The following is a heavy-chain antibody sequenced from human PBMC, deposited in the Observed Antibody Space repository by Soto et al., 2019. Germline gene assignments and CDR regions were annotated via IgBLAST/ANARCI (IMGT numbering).Heavy chain of an antibody. CDR2: ISGSGGST. Sequence: GGSLRLSCAASGFTFSSYAMSWVRQAPGKGLEWVSAISGSGGSTYYADSVKGRFTISRDNSKNTLYLQMNSLRAEDTAVYYCANSGYYYDSSGYPYGMDVWGQGTTVTVSS. V-gene: IGHV3-23*01. CDR1: GFTFSSYA. J-gene: IGHJ6*02. CDR3: ANSGYYYDSSGYPYGMDV. D-gene: IGHD3-22*01.